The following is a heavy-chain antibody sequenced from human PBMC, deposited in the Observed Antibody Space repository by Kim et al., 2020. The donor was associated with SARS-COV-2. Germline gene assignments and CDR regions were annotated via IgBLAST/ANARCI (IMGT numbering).Heavy chain of an antibody. CDR3: ARGVPRPSVRGVIRYYYYGMDV. V-gene: IGHV4-34*01. CDR1: GGSFSGYY. J-gene: IGHJ6*02. Sequence: SETLSLTCAVYGGSFSGYYWSWIRQPPGKGLEWIGEINHSGSTNYNPSLKSRVTISVDTSKNQFSLKLSSVTAADTAVYYCARGVPRPSVRGVIRYYYYGMDVWGQGTTVTVSS. CDR2: INHSGST. D-gene: IGHD3-10*01.